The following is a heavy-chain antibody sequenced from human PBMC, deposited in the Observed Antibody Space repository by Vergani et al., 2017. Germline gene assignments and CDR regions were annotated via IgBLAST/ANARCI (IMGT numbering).Heavy chain of an antibody. V-gene: IGHV3-7*01. CDR2: IKQDGGEK. D-gene: IGHD3-9*01. J-gene: IGHJ4*02. Sequence: EVKLVESGGGLVQPGGSLRLSCAASGFTFSSYWMSWVRKAPGKGLEWVANIKQDGGEKYYVDSVKGRFTISRENAKNSLYLQMNSLRAEDTAVYYCASDRKPTSRPRYLDWHRSSGVDFDYWGQGTLVTVSS. CDR3: ASDRKPTSRPRYLDWHRSSGVDFDY. CDR1: GFTFSSYW.